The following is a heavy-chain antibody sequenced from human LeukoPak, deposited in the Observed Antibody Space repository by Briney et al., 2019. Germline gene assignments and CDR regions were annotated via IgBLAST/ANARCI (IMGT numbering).Heavy chain of an antibody. D-gene: IGHD6-13*01. V-gene: IGHV4-31*03. Sequence: SQTLSLTCTVSGGSISSGGYYWSWIRQHPGKGLEWIGYIYYSGSTYYNPSLKSRVTISVDTSKNQFSLKLSSVTAADTAVHYCARDATIAAAGPGYFDYWGQGTLVTVSS. CDR2: IYYSGST. CDR3: ARDATIAAAGPGYFDY. CDR1: GGSISSGGYY. J-gene: IGHJ4*02.